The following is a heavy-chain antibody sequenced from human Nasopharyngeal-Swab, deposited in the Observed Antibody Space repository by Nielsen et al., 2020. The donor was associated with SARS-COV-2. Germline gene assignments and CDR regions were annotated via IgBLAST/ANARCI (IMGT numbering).Heavy chain of an antibody. CDR3: ARDGTNGGDNWFDP. CDR2: IYYSGST. V-gene: IGHV4-31*03. Sequence: SETLSLTCTVSGGSISSGGYYWSWIRQHPGKGLEWIGYIYYSGSTYYNPSLKSRVTISVDTSKNQFSLKLSSVTAADTAVYYCARDGTNGGDNWFDPWGQGTLVTVSS. CDR1: GGSISSGGYY. J-gene: IGHJ5*02. D-gene: IGHD2-8*01.